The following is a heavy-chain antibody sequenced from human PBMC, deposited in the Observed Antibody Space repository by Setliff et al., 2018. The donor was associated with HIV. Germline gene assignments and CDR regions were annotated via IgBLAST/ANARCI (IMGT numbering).Heavy chain of an antibody. D-gene: IGHD5-12*01. V-gene: IGHV3-74*03. CDR3: ARVASGYDYGWLDP. Sequence: PGGSLRLSCAASGFTFSTYWMHWVRQAPGKGLVWVSHINNDGRKTTYADSVEGRFTVSRDNAKNTLYLQMNSLRADDTAVYYCARVASGYDYGWLDPWGQGTLVTVSS. CDR1: GFTFSTYW. CDR2: INNDGRKT. J-gene: IGHJ5*02.